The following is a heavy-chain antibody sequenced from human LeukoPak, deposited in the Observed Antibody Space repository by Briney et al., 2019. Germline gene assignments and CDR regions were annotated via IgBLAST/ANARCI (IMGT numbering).Heavy chain of an antibody. CDR3: ARGGNAFGP. Sequence: PSETLSLTCTVSGGSISSYYWNWIRQPPGKGLEWIGYIHYSGSTSYNPSLKSRVTMSVDTSKNQFSLKVTSVTAADAAVYYCARGGNAFGPWGQGTVVTVSS. CDR1: GGSISSYY. J-gene: IGHJ5*02. CDR2: IHYSGST. V-gene: IGHV4-59*01. D-gene: IGHD4-23*01.